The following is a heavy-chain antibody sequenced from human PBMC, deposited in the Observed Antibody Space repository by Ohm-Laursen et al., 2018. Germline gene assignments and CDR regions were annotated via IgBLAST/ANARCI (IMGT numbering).Heavy chain of an antibody. CDR3: ARYAFYYYDSTGYATEDAFDI. J-gene: IGHJ3*02. D-gene: IGHD3-22*01. V-gene: IGHV3-11*04. CDR2: ISSSGSTI. Sequence: GSLRLSCAASGFTFSDYYMSWIRQAPGKGLEWVSYISSSGSTIYYADSVKGRFTISRDNAKSSLYLQMNSLRAEDTAVYYCARYAFYYYDSTGYATEDAFDIWGQGTMVTVSS. CDR1: GFTFSDYY.